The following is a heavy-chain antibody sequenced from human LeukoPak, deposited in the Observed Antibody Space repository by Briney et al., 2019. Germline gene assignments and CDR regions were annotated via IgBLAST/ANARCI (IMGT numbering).Heavy chain of an antibody. J-gene: IGHJ5*02. D-gene: IGHD3-10*01. V-gene: IGHV4-59*12. CDR2: IYYSGST. CDR3: ARDSGTTGEVKFDP. CDR1: GGSISSYY. Sequence: SETLSLTCTVSGGSISSYYWSWIRQPPGKGLEWIGYIYYSGSTNYNPSLKSRVTISVDTSNNQFSLRLRFVTAADTAVYYCARDSGTTGEVKFDPWGQGTLVTVSS.